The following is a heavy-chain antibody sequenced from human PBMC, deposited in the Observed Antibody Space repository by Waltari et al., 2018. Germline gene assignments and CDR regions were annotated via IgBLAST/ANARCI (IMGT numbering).Heavy chain of an antibody. CDR3: APLPGGSGQTFDY. D-gene: IGHD3-10*01. CDR2: IDPGDSET. Sequence: EVQLVQSGAEVKKPGATVKISCKASGYTFLDYFMHGVQQAPGKGPEVVGRIDPGDSETVYAEKYQGRVTIAADTSTDTSYLELSSLRSDDTAVYYCAPLPGGSGQTFDYWGQGTLLTVSS. J-gene: IGHJ4*02. CDR1: GYTFLDYF. V-gene: IGHV1-69-2*01.